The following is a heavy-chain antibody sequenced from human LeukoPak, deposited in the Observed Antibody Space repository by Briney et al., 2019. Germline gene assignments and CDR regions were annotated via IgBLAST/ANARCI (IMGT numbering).Heavy chain of an antibody. CDR2: IYYSGST. Sequence: SETLSLTCTVSGGSINSYYWSWIRQPPGKGLEWIGYIYYSGSTNCNPPLKSRVTISRDTSKNQFSLKLRSVTAADTAVYYCTSGGMVSGDYWGHGTLVTVSS. J-gene: IGHJ4*01. D-gene: IGHD2-8*01. V-gene: IGHV4-59*01. CDR3: TSGGMVSGDY. CDR1: GGSINSYY.